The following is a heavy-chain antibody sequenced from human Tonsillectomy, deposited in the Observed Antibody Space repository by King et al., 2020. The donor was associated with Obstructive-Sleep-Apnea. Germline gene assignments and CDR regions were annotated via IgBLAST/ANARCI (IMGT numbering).Heavy chain of an antibody. V-gene: IGHV3-23*04. Sequence: VQLVESGGGLVQPGGSLRLSCAASGFTFSTYAMSWVRQGPGKGLEWVATISAGSGSTYYADSVKGRFTVSRDNSKNILYLQMSSLRAEDTALYYCAKPSVFYCWGRGTSVTVSS. CDR2: ISAGSGST. CDR1: GFTFSTYA. J-gene: IGHJ4*02. CDR3: AKPSVFYC. D-gene: IGHD6-6*01.